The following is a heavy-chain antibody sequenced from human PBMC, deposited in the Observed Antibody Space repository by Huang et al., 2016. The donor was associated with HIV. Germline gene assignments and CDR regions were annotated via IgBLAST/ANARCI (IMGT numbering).Heavy chain of an antibody. Sequence: DEHLVESGGGLVQPGGSVTITCEVSGFNFKNYWMNWVRQAPVKGLEWGANMRGDGSGKNYVDSVKGRFTIFRDNAKNLLYLQMKSLRAEDTSVYYCATNLQIVVVPPDMGYDAFDIWGQGTMVTVSS. CDR2: MRGDGSGK. D-gene: IGHD2-2*01. V-gene: IGHV3-7*01. J-gene: IGHJ3*02. CDR3: ATNLQIVVVPPDMGYDAFDI. CDR1: GFNFKNYW.